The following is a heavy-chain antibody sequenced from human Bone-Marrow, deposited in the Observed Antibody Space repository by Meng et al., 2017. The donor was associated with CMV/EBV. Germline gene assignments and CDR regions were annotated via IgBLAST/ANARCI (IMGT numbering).Heavy chain of an antibody. J-gene: IGHJ4*02. CDR1: DGSISNYY. Sequence: ESLKISCTVSDGSISNYYWNWIRQPPGKGLEWIGYIYYTGSTNYNPSLKSRVTISLDTSKNQFSLKLSSATAADTSVYYCARGRVYYYGSGTYYPLDYWGQGTLVTVSS. D-gene: IGHD3-10*01. V-gene: IGHV4-59*01. CDR3: ARGRVYYYGSGTYYPLDY. CDR2: IYYTGST.